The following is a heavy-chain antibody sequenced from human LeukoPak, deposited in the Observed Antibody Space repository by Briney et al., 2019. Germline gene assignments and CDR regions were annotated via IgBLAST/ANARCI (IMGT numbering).Heavy chain of an antibody. CDR2: IKQDGTEK. D-gene: IGHD6-6*01. CDR1: GFTFSSYW. CDR3: ARDVRPDY. Sequence: GGSLRLSCAASGFTFSSYWMSWVRQAPGEGPEWVANIKQDGTEKYYMDSVKGRFSISRGNAKNSLYLQMNALRAEDTAVYYCARDVRPDYWGQGTLVTVST. J-gene: IGHJ4*02. V-gene: IGHV3-7*04.